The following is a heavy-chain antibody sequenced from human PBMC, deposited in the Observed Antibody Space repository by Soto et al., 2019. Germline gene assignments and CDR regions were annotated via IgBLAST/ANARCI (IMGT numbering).Heavy chain of an antibody. CDR3: ARIRSSGWYGNWFDP. J-gene: IGHJ5*02. V-gene: IGHV2-26*03. CDR2: IFSNDEK. CDR1: GFSLSNARMG. D-gene: IGHD6-19*01. Sequence: QVTLKESGPALVKPTETLTLTCTISGFSLSNARMGVSWIRQPPGKALEWLAHIFSNDEKSYSTSLKSRLTISKDTSKSQVVLTMTNMDPVDTATYYCARIRSSGWYGNWFDPWGQGTLVTVSS.